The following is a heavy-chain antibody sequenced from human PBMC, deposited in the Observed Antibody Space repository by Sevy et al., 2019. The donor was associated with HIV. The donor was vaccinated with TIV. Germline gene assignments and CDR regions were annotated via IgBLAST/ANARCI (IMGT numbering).Heavy chain of an antibody. CDR3: ARDLRFLEWLFYFDY. CDR1: GYTFTSYG. Sequence: ASVKVSCEASGYTFTSYGISWVRQAPGQGLEWMGWISAYNGNTNYAQKLQGRVTMTTDTSTSTAYMELRSLRSDDTAVYYCARDLRFLEWLFYFDYWGQGTLVTVSS. V-gene: IGHV1-18*01. D-gene: IGHD3-3*01. J-gene: IGHJ4*02. CDR2: ISAYNGNT.